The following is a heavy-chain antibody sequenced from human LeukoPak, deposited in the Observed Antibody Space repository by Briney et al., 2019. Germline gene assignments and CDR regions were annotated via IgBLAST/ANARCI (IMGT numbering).Heavy chain of an antibody. CDR2: VSLDGSTT. J-gene: IGHJ4*02. CDR1: GFTLSSYW. Sequence: GGSLRLSCAASGFTLSSYWMYWVRQAPGKGLVWVSLVSLDGSTTTYADSVKGRFTISRDNAKNTLFLQMNSLRAEDTAVYYCARDGDAYNFDYWGQGTLVTVSS. CDR3: ARDGDAYNFDY. D-gene: IGHD5-24*01. V-gene: IGHV3-74*01.